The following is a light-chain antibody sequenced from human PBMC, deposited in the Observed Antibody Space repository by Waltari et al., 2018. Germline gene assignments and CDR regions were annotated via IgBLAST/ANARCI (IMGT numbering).Light chain of an antibody. J-gene: IGLJ1*01. CDR3: SSYTSTSTPV. V-gene: IGLV2-14*03. CDR1: SRAVGCSDY. CDR2: DVS. Sequence: QSALTQPASVSGSPGQSITISCTGTSRAVGCSDYVSWYQHHPGQAPPLLIFDVSYPPPGVSTRFSGSQSGNTASLTISGLQAEDEADYSCSSYTSTSTPVFGSGTKVTVL.